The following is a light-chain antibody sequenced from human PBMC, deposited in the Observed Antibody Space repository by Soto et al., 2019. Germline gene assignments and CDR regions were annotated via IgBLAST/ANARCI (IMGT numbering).Light chain of an antibody. V-gene: IGLV4-69*01. Sequence: QSVLTQSPSASASLGASVKLTCTLSSGHSSYAIAWHQQQPEKGLRYLMKLNSDGSHSKGDGIPDRFSGSSSGAERYLTISSLQSEDEADYYCQTWGTGPAVFGGGTQLTVL. CDR3: QTWGTGPAV. CDR2: LNSDGSH. J-gene: IGLJ7*01. CDR1: SGHSSYA.